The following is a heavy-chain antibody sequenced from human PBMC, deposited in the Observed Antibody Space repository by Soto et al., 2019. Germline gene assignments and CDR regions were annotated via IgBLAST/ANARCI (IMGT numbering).Heavy chain of an antibody. CDR1: EFTFRSYW. D-gene: IGHD1-7*01. J-gene: IGHJ3*01. CDR2: ISGDGSGT. CDR3: ARSLPGTYGAFDL. V-gene: IGHV3-74*01. Sequence: PGGSLRLSCAASEFTFRSYWMHWVRQSPGKGLVWVSRISGDGSGTNYADSVKGRFTISRDNAKNTVYLQIDSLRAEDTAVYYCARSLPGTYGAFDLWGQGTMVTVSS.